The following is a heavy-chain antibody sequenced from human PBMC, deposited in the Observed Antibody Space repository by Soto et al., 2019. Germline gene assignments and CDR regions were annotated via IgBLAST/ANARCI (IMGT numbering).Heavy chain of an antibody. CDR3: ARAPVHDYGDLEFDY. Sequence: PSEILSLTCTVSGGSISSGGYYWSWIRQHPGKGLEWIGYIYYSGSTYYNPSLKSRVTISVDTSKNQFSLKLSSVTAADTAVYYCARAPVHDYGDLEFDYWGQGTLVTVSS. D-gene: IGHD4-17*01. CDR2: IYYSGST. CDR1: GGSISSGGYY. V-gene: IGHV4-31*03. J-gene: IGHJ4*02.